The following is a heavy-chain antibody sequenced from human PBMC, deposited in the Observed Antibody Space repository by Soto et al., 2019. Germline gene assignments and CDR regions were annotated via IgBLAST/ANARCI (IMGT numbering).Heavy chain of an antibody. J-gene: IGHJ4*02. CDR3: ARSRTMEWESTPIPFDY. V-gene: IGHV3-48*03. CDR2: ISSSGSTI. Sequence: GGSLRLSCAASGFTFSSYEMNWVRQAPGKGLEWVSYISSSGSTIYYADSVKGRFTISRDNAKNSLYLQMNSLRAEDTVVYYCARSRTMEWESTPIPFDYWGQGTLVTVSS. D-gene: IGHD1-26*01. CDR1: GFTFSSYE.